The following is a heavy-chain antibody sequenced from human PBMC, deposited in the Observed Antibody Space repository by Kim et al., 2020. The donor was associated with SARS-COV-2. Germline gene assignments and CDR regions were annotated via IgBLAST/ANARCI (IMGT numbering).Heavy chain of an antibody. Sequence: GGSLRLSCAASGFTFSSYWMSWVRQAPGKGLEWVANIKQDGSEKYYVDSVKGRFTISRDNAKNSLYLQMNSLRAEDTAVYYCARDYLLWFGELSEGPFFDYWGQGTLVTVSS. V-gene: IGHV3-7*03. J-gene: IGHJ4*02. CDR1: GFTFSSYW. CDR3: ARDYLLWFGELSEGPFFDY. D-gene: IGHD3-10*01. CDR2: IKQDGSEK.